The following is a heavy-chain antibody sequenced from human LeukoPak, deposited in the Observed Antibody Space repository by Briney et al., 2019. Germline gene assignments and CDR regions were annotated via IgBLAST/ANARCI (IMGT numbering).Heavy chain of an antibody. CDR1: GGSFSGYY. Sequence: SETLSLTCAVYGGSFSGYYWSWIRQPPGKGLEWIGEINHSGSTNYNPFLKSRVTISVDTSKNQFSLKLSSVTAADTAVYYCARAPRGRYYDSSGYFTYWGQGTLVTVSS. V-gene: IGHV4-34*01. D-gene: IGHD3-22*01. CDR2: INHSGST. CDR3: ARAPRGRYYDSSGYFTY. J-gene: IGHJ4*02.